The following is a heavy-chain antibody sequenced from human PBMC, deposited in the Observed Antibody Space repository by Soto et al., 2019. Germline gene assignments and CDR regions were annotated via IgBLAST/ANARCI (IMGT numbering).Heavy chain of an antibody. Sequence: SETLSLTCAVSGGSFSGYYWTWIRQILGKGLEWIGEINQSANTKYNPSLMSRVTMSVDTSRNQFSLKLRSVTAADTAVYYCARPSYALNWDFHYGMQVWGQGTSVTVS. CDR3: ARPSYALNWDFHYGMQV. CDR2: INQSANT. V-gene: IGHV4-34*01. CDR1: GGSFSGYY. J-gene: IGHJ6*02. D-gene: IGHD2-2*01.